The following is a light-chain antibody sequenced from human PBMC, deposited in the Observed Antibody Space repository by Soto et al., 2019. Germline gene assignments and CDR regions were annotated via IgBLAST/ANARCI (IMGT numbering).Light chain of an antibody. V-gene: IGLV2-8*01. CDR1: SSDVGAYDY. CDR3: SSFAGSTTLYV. J-gene: IGLJ1*01. CDR2: EIN. Sequence: QSVLTQPPSASGSPGQSVTISCTGTSSDVGAYDYVSWYQQHPGKAPKLMIYEINKRPSGVPDRFSGSKSGNTASLTVSGLQAEDEADYYCSSFAGSTTLYVFGTGTNVTVL.